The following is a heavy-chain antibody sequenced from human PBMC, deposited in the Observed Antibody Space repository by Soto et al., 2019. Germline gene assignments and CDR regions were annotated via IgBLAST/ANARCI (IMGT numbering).Heavy chain of an antibody. CDR3: ASPRLTYSSSWNSGDY. CDR2: ISSSSSYI. Sequence: GGSLRLSCAASGFTFSSYSMNWVRQAPGKGLEWVSSISSSSSYIYYADSVKGRFTISRDNAKNSLYLQMNSLRAEDTAVYYCASPRLTYSSSWNSGDYWGQGTLVTVSS. V-gene: IGHV3-21*01. CDR1: GFTFSSYS. D-gene: IGHD6-13*01. J-gene: IGHJ4*02.